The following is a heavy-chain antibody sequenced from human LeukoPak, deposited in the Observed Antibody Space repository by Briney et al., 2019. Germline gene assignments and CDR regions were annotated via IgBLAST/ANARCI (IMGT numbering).Heavy chain of an antibody. CDR2: INGDNGNT. CDR3: ARAPYDILTGYSLNWFDP. Sequence: ASVKVSCKASGYTFTTYAMHWVGQAPGQRLEWMGWINGDNGNTKYSQKFQGRFTITRDTSAYTGYMELRGLSSADTAVYFCARAPYDILTGYSLNWFDPWGQGTLVTVSS. CDR1: GYTFTTYA. V-gene: IGHV1-3*01. D-gene: IGHD3-9*01. J-gene: IGHJ5*02.